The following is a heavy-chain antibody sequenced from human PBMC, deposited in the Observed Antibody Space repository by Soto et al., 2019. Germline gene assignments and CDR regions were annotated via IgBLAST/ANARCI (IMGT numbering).Heavy chain of an antibody. CDR2: IIPILGIA. Sequence: SVKVSCKASGGTFSSYTISWVRQAPGQGLEWMGRIIPILGIANYAQKFQGRVTITADKSTSTAYMELSSLRSEDTAVYYCARNPAHCTEDVCYGYWGQANLVTV. J-gene: IGHJ4*02. CDR3: ARNPAHCTEDVCYGY. CDR1: GGTFSSYT. V-gene: IGHV1-69*02. D-gene: IGHD2-8*01.